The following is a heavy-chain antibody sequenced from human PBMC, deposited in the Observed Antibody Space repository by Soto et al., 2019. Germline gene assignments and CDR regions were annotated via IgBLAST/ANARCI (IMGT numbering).Heavy chain of an antibody. V-gene: IGHV3-30-3*01. D-gene: IGHD3-3*01. Sequence: PGGSLRLSCAASGFTFSSYAMHWVRQAPGKGLEWVAVISYDGSNKYYADSVKGRFTISRDNSKNTLYLQMNSLRAEDTAVYYCARDLTSLSYDFWSGPWPDYYYGMDVWGQGTTVTVSS. CDR2: ISYDGSNK. CDR3: ARDLTSLSYDFWSGPWPDYYYGMDV. CDR1: GFTFSSYA. J-gene: IGHJ6*02.